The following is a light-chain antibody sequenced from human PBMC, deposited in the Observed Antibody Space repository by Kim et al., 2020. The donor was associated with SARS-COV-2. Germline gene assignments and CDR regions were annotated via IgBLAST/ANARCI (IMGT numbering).Light chain of an antibody. Sequence: GQRVSISCSGSSSNIGSNTVNWYQQLPGTAPKLLIYNNNLRPSGVPDRFSGSRSGTSASLAISGLQSEDEADYYCGTWDDSLKAWVFGGGTQLTVL. J-gene: IGLJ3*02. CDR3: GTWDDSLKAWV. CDR2: NNN. V-gene: IGLV1-44*01. CDR1: SSNIGSNT.